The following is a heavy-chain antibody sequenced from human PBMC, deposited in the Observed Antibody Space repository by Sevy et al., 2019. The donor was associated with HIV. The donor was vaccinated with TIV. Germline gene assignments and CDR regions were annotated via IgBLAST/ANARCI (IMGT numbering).Heavy chain of an antibody. V-gene: IGHV1-18*01. Sequence: ASVKVSCKVSGYTLSTYRITWVRQAPGQGLQWMGWTSPHNGDTNYAQKLQGRVSMITDSSTTTAYMELKSLRSDDTAVYYCARAYCSGGSCFSLAFWGQGTLVTVSS. J-gene: IGHJ4*02. CDR2: TSPHNGDT. CDR1: GYTLSTYR. CDR3: ARAYCSGGSCFSLAF. D-gene: IGHD2-15*01.